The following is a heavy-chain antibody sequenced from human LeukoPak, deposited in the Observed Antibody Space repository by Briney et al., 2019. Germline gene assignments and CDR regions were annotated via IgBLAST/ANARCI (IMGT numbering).Heavy chain of an antibody. V-gene: IGHV3-23*01. CDR1: GFTFSDYY. J-gene: IGHJ4*02. Sequence: GGSLRLSCAASGFTFSDYYMSWIRQAPGKGLEWVSAISASGGSRYYADSVKGRFTISRDNSKNTLYLHMNSLTAEDTAVYYCAKLGGYSSSSLRNFGGQGTLVTVSS. D-gene: IGHD6-6*01. CDR2: ISASGGSR. CDR3: AKLGGYSSSSLRNF.